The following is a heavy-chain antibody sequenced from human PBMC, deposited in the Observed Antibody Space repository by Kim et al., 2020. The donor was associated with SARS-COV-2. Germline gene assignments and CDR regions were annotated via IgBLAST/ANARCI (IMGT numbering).Heavy chain of an antibody. Sequence: GGSLRLSCAASGFTFSYYWMHWVRQAPGKGLVWVSRVKDDGSSTNYADSVKGRFTISRDNAKNALYLQMNSLRAEDTSVYYCARASYYGALDFWGQGTM. CDR3: ARASYYGALDF. D-gene: IGHD3-10*01. CDR2: VKDDGSST. CDR1: GFTFSYYW. J-gene: IGHJ3*01. V-gene: IGHV3-74*01.